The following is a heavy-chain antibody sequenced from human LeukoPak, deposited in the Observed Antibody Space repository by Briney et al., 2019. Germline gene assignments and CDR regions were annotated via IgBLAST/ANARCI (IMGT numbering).Heavy chain of an antibody. Sequence: ASVTVSCTASGYTFTSYGISWVRQAPGQGLEWMGWISAYNGNTNYAQKLQGRVTMTTDTSTSTAYMELRSLRFDDTAVYYCARDWQGYDSSGYYYVEGRHFDYWGQGTLVTVSS. V-gene: IGHV1-18*01. CDR3: ARDWQGYDSSGYYYVEGRHFDY. D-gene: IGHD3-22*01. CDR1: GYTFTSYG. J-gene: IGHJ4*02. CDR2: ISAYNGNT.